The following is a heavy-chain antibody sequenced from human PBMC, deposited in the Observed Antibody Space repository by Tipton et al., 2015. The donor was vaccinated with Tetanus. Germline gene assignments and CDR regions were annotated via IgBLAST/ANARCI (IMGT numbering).Heavy chain of an antibody. D-gene: IGHD6-19*01. CDR2: IKQDGSDK. CDR3: VRDGGSSGWLAY. V-gene: IGHV3-7*03. J-gene: IGHJ4*02. CDR1: GFTFSRYW. Sequence: VQLVQSGGGLVQPGGSLRLSCEASGFTFSRYWMSWVRQAPGKGLEWVANIKQDGSDKYYVDSVKGRFTISRDNAKNTLYLQMNSLRVEDTAVYYCVRDGGSSGWLAYWGQGTLVTVSS.